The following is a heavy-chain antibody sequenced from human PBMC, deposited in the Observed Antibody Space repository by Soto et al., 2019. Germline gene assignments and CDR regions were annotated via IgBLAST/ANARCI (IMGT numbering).Heavy chain of an antibody. CDR3: AKDRFPVVVAAPFDY. V-gene: IGHV3-23*01. J-gene: IGHJ4*02. D-gene: IGHD2-15*01. Sequence: LRLSCAASGFTFSSYAMSWVRQAPGKGLEWVSAISGSGGSTYYADSVKGRFTISRDNSKNTLYLQMNSLRAEDTAVYYCAKDRFPVVVAAPFDYWGQGTLVTVSS. CDR2: ISGSGGST. CDR1: GFTFSSYA.